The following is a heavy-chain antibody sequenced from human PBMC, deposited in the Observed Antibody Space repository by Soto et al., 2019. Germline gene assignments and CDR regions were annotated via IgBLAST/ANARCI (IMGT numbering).Heavy chain of an antibody. CDR1: GGSISSGGYY. V-gene: IGHV4-31*03. Sequence: PSETLSLTCTVSGGSISSGGYYWSWIRQHPGKGLEWIGYIYYSGSTYYNPSLKSRVTISVDTSKNQSSLKLSSVTAADTAVYYCAREGRQQLALDYWGQGTLVTVSS. CDR2: IYYSGST. J-gene: IGHJ4*02. CDR3: AREGRQQLALDY. D-gene: IGHD6-13*01.